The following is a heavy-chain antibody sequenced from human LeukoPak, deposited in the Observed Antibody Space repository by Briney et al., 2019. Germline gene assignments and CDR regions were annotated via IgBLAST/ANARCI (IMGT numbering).Heavy chain of an antibody. CDR1: GGSINSYY. CDR2: IYYSGST. V-gene: IGHV4-59*08. CDR3: ARHYLGSEYYFDY. Sequence: PLETLSLTCTVSGGSINSYYWSWIRQPPGKGLEWIGYIYYSGSTNYNPSLKSRVTISVDTSKNQFSLKLSSVTAADTAVYYCARHYLGSEYYFDYWGQGTLVTVSS. D-gene: IGHD1-26*01. J-gene: IGHJ4*02.